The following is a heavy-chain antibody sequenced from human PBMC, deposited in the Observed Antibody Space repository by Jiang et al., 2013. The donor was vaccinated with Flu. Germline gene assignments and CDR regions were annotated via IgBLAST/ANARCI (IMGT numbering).Heavy chain of an antibody. Sequence: SGAEVKKPGSSVKVSCKASGGTFSSYTISWVRQAPGQGLEWMGRIIPILGIANYAQKFQGRVTITXDKSTSTAYMELSSLRSEDTAVYYCARDPPEGYDILTGYHQHNWFDP. CDR1: GGTFSSYT. D-gene: IGHD3-9*01. CDR3: ARDPPEGYDILTGYHQHNWFDP. J-gene: IGHJ5*02. V-gene: IGHV1-69*04. CDR2: IIPILGIA.